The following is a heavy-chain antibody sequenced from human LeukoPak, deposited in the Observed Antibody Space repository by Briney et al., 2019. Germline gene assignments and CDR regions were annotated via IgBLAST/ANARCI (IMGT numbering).Heavy chain of an antibody. J-gene: IGHJ6*03. CDR1: GFTFSSYA. D-gene: IGHD3-10*01. CDR2: ISYDGSNK. CDR3: ARWLTMVRGVITPYYYYYMDV. V-gene: IGHV3-30-3*01. Sequence: GGSLRLSCAASGFTFSSYAMHWVRQAPGKGLEWVAVISYDGSNKYYADSVKGRFTISRDNSKNTLYLQMNSLRAEDTAVYYCARWLTMVRGVITPYYYYYMDVWGKGTTVTVSS.